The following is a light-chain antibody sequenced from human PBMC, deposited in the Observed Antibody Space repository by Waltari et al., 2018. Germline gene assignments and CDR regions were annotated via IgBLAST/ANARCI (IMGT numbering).Light chain of an antibody. J-gene: IGKJ4*01. V-gene: IGKV1-5*03. Sequence: DIQLTQSPSTLPASVGDRVPITCRASQSLSTWLAWYQQKPGKAPKLLIYRASILESGVPSRFSGSGSGTEFTLTISSLQPEDFATYFCQHYNSYPLTFGGGTKVDI. CDR2: RAS. CDR3: QHYNSYPLT. CDR1: QSLSTW.